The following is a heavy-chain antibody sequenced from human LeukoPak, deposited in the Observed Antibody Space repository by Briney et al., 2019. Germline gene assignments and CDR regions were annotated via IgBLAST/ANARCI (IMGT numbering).Heavy chain of an antibody. D-gene: IGHD4-17*01. CDR2: IYYSGIT. CDR1: GGSISSGDYY. J-gene: IGHJ4*02. V-gene: IGHV4-30-4*01. Sequence: SQTLSLTCTVSGGSISSGDYYWRWIRQPPGKGREWFGYIYYSGITYYNPSLKSRVTISVDTSKNQFSLKLSSVTAADTAVYYCARVGMTTVTSFDYWGQGTLVTVSS. CDR3: ARVGMTTVTSFDY.